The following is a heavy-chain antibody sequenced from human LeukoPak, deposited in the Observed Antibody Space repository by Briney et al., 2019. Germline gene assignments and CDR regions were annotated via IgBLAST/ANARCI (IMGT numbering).Heavy chain of an antibody. V-gene: IGHV2-70*01. J-gene: IGHJ4*02. CDR2: IDWDDDK. CDR3: ALQYCSSTSCDDY. CDR1: GFSLSTRGMC. Sequence: SGPALLQPTPTLTLTCTFSGFSLSTRGMCVSWIRQPPVKALEWLALIDWDDDKYYSTSLKTRLTISKDTSKNQVVLTMTNMDPVDTATYYCALQYCSSTSCDDYWGQGTLVTVSS. D-gene: IGHD2-2*01.